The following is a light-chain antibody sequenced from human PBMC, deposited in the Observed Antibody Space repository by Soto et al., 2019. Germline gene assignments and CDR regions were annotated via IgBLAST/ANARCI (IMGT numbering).Light chain of an antibody. CDR3: QQYNNWPRT. Sequence: EVVLTQSPVTLSLSPGERATLSCRASQSVSSNLAWYQQKPGQAPRLLIYGVSTRDTGVPDRFSGSASGAEFTLTISSLQSEDFAVYYCQQYNNWPRTFGQGTRLEIK. CDR2: GVS. J-gene: IGKJ5*01. CDR1: QSVSSN. V-gene: IGKV3-15*01.